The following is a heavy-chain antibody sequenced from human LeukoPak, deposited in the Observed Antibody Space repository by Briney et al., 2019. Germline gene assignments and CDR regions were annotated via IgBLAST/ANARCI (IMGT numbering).Heavy chain of an antibody. D-gene: IGHD6-19*01. J-gene: IGHJ5*02. V-gene: IGHV4-39*07. CDR3: ARDRNSGWYP. Sequence: PGGSLRLSCAASGFTFSSYGMHWVRQAPGKGLEWIGSIYYSGTTYYNPSLKSRVTISVDTSKNQFSLKLSSVTAADTAVYYCARDRNSGWYPWGQGTLVTVSS. CDR1: GFTFSSYG. CDR2: IYYSGTT.